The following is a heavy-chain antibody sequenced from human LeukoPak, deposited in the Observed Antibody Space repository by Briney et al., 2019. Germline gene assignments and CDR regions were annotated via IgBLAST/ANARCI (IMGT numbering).Heavy chain of an antibody. V-gene: IGHV4-59*02. CDR2: VYYSGST. J-gene: IGHJ4*02. D-gene: IGHD2-15*01. CDR3: ARIHRYCSGGACYVLDN. Sequence: PSETLSLTCVVSGGSVSGYYWGWIRQPPGRGLEWIGYVYYSGSTNYNPSFKSRITVSVDTSRNQFSLQLSSVTAADTAVYYCARIHRYCSGGACYVLDNWGQGTLVAVSS. CDR1: GGSVSGYY.